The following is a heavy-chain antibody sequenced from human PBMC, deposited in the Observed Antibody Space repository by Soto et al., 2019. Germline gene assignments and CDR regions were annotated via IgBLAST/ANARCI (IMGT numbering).Heavy chain of an antibody. CDR3: ARRGSSGWYEDY. J-gene: IGHJ4*02. Sequence: PGGSLRLSCAASGFTFSSYGMHWVRQAPGKGLEWVAVIWYDGSNKYYADSVKGRFTISRDMSKNTLYLQMNSLRAEDTAVYYCARRGSSGWYEDYWGQGTLVTVS. D-gene: IGHD6-19*01. V-gene: IGHV3-33*01. CDR1: GFTFSSYG. CDR2: IWYDGSNK.